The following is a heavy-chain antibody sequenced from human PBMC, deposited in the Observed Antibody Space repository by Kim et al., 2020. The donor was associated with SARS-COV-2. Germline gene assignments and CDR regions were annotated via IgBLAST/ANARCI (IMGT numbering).Heavy chain of an antibody. D-gene: IGHD5-12*01. CDR2: INHSGST. Sequence: SETLSLTCAVYGGSFSGYYWSWIRQPPGKGLEWIGEINHSGSTSYNPSLKSRVTISVYTSKNQFSLKLTSVTAADTAVYFCARPGGWLQLRYFDYWGQGTLVTVSS. CDR1: GGSFSGYY. CDR3: ARPGGWLQLRYFDY. V-gene: IGHV4-34*01. J-gene: IGHJ4*02.